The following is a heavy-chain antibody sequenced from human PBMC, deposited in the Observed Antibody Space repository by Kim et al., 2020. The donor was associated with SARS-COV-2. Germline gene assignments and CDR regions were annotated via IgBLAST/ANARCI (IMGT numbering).Heavy chain of an antibody. J-gene: IGHJ4*02. CDR1: GFTFSSFA. CDR3: ARDPPNTSSWYPFDY. CDR2: ITGSGGST. V-gene: IGHV3-23*01. Sequence: GGSLRLSCVASGFTFSSFAMSWVRQAPGKGLEWVPAITGSGGSTYYADSVRGRFTISRDNSKNTLYLQMNSLRAEDTAVFYCARDPPNTSSWYPFDYWGQGTLVTVSS. D-gene: IGHD6-13*01.